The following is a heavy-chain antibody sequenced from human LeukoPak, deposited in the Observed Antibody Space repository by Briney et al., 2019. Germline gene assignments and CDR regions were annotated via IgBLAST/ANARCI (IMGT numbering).Heavy chain of an antibody. V-gene: IGHV1-69*01. J-gene: IGHJ6*02. Sequence: SSVKVSCKASGGTFSSYAISWVRQAPGQGLEWMGGIIPIFGTANYAQKFQGRVTITADESTSTAYMELSSLRSEDTAVYYCAGGYDFWSGYYNGNYYYGIDVWGQGTTVTVSS. CDR2: IIPIFGTA. CDR1: GGTFSSYA. CDR3: AGGYDFWSGYYNGNYYYGIDV. D-gene: IGHD3-3*01.